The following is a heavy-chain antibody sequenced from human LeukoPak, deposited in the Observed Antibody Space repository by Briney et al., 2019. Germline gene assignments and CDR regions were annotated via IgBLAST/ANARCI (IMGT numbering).Heavy chain of an antibody. CDR1: GGTFSGYA. J-gene: IGHJ5*02. Sequence: GASVKVSCKASGGTFSGYAISWVRQAPGQGLEWMGGIIPIFGTANYAQKFQGRVTITADESTSTAYMELSSLRSEDTAVYYCARATYYYDSSGYYLMCWFDPWGQGTLVTVSS. D-gene: IGHD3-22*01. CDR3: ARATYYYDSSGYYLMCWFDP. V-gene: IGHV1-69*13. CDR2: IIPIFGTA.